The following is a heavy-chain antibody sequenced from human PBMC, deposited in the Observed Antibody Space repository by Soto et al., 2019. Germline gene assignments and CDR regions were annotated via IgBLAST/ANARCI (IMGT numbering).Heavy chain of an antibody. Sequence: QVQLVESGGGVVQPGGSLRLSCVASGFIFSNFGMHWVRQAPGKGLEWVAVITSDEKIKQYADSVRGRFAISRDNSKNTLYLQMTSVRAEDTAIYYCARGLRSVLDYWGQGTLVTVSS. CDR3: ARGLRSVLDY. D-gene: IGHD6-6*01. J-gene: IGHJ4*02. CDR2: ITSDEKIK. V-gene: IGHV3-33*01. CDR1: GFIFSNFG.